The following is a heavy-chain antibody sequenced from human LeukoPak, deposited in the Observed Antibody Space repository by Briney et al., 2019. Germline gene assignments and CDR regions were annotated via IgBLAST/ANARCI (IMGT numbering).Heavy chain of an antibody. Sequence: SETLSLTCAVYGGSFSGYYWSWIRQPPGKGLEWIGEINHSGSTNYNPSLKSRVTISVDTPKNQFSLKLSSVTAADTAVYYCARDSTVPDYFDYWGQGTLVTVSS. CDR3: ARDSTVPDYFDY. J-gene: IGHJ4*02. D-gene: IGHD4-17*01. V-gene: IGHV4-34*01. CDR1: GGSFSGYY. CDR2: INHSGST.